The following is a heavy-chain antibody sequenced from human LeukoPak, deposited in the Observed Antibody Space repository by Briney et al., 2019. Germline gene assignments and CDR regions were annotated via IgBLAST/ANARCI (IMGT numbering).Heavy chain of an antibody. J-gene: IGHJ6*04. D-gene: IGHD2-21*01. CDR2: IYHSGST. Sequence: SETLSLTCAVSGYSISSDYYWGWIRQPPGKGLEWIGSIYHSGSTYYNPFLKSRVTISVDTSKNKFSLKLISVTAADTAVYYCARDRALFIPLDVWGKGTTVTVSS. V-gene: IGHV4-38-2*02. CDR3: ARDRALFIPLDV. CDR1: GYSISSDYY.